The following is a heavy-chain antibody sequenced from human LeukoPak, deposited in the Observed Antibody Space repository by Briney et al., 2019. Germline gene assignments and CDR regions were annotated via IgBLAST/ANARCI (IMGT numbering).Heavy chain of an antibody. CDR3: ARGRDRSKAGDH. V-gene: IGHV4-34*01. J-gene: IGHJ4*02. CDR2: IHPSEGF. D-gene: IGHD5-24*01. Sequence: SETLSLTCDVYGGSCDDYYCSWIRQPPGKGLEWIGEIHPSEGFYYNSSLMSRVTISIDTFKTHFSLRLASVTAADTAFYYCARGRDRSKAGDHWGQGSLVTVSS. CDR1: GGSCDDYY.